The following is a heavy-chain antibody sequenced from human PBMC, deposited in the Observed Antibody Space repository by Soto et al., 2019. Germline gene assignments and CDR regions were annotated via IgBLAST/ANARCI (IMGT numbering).Heavy chain of an antibody. Sequence: SETLSLTCAVSGGSISSSNWWSWVRQPPGKGLEWIGEIYHSGSTNYNPSLKSRVTISVDKSKNQFSLKLSSVTAADTAVYYCARDGGRRFLEWLSYYGMDVWGQGTTVTVSS. J-gene: IGHJ6*02. CDR2: IYHSGST. V-gene: IGHV4-4*02. D-gene: IGHD3-3*01. CDR3: ARDGGRRFLEWLSYYGMDV. CDR1: GGSISSSNW.